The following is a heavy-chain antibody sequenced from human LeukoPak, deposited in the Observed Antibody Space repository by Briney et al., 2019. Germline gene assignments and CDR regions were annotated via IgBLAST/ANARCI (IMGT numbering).Heavy chain of an antibody. CDR2: INPNSGGT. CDR1: GYTFTDYY. D-gene: IGHD3-16*02. CDR3: ARAAPLRLGELSFLRFWDY. Sequence: ASVKVSCKASGYTFTDYYMHWVRQAPGQGLEWMGWINPNSGGTNYAQKFQGRVTMTRDTSISTAYMELSRLRSDDTAVYYCARAAPLRLGELSFLRFWDYWGQGTLVTVSS. J-gene: IGHJ4*02. V-gene: IGHV1-2*02.